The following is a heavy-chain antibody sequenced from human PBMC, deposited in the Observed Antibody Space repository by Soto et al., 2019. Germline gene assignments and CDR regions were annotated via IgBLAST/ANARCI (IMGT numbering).Heavy chain of an antibody. V-gene: IGHV4-34*01. Sequence: PSETLSLTCAVXGGSFSGYYWSWIRQPPGKGLEWIGEINHSGSTNYNPSLKSRVTISVDTSKNQFSLKLSSVTAADTAVYYCAREKPYSSSWYHDYWGQGTLVTVSS. J-gene: IGHJ4*02. D-gene: IGHD6-13*01. CDR3: AREKPYSSSWYHDY. CDR1: GGSFSGYY. CDR2: INHSGST.